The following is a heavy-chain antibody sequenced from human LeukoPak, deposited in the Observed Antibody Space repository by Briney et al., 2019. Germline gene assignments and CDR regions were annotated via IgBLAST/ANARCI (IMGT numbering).Heavy chain of an antibody. Sequence: SGGSLRLSCAASGFTFSNYAMTWVRQAPGKGLEWVSSVDIGVYDTYYADSVKGRFTISRDNSKNTLYLQMSSLRGEDTALYYRARGGISMTGLDYWGQGTLVTASS. D-gene: IGHD3-9*01. CDR2: VDIGVYDT. CDR1: GFTFSNYA. CDR3: ARGGISMTGLDY. J-gene: IGHJ4*02. V-gene: IGHV3-23*01.